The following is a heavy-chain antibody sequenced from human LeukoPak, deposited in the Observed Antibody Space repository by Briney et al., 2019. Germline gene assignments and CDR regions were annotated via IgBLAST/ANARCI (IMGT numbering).Heavy chain of an antibody. Sequence: LGGSLRLSCAASGFTFSSYWMNWVRQAPGKGLEWVSYISTTTSAIYYADSVKGRFTVSRDNAKSSLYLQMNSLRADDTAVYYCARAPYGERGGSDYWGRGTRDPVST. J-gene: IGHJ4*02. CDR1: GFTFSSYW. CDR3: ARAPYGERGGSDY. V-gene: IGHV3-48*01. CDR2: ISTTTSAI. D-gene: IGHD4-17*01.